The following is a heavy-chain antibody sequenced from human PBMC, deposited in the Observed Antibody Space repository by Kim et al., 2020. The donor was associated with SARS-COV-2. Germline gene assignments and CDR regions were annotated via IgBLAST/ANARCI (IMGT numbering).Heavy chain of an antibody. V-gene: IGHV3-43*02. CDR2: INGDGFST. J-gene: IGHJ4*02. Sequence: GGSLRLSCTASGFTFNDYAMHWVRQAPGKGLEWVSLINGDGFSTYYADSVKGRFTISRDNSKNSLYLQMNSLRTEDTAFYYCAKDGRIFYYFDYWGQGTLVTVSS. CDR3: AKDGRIFYYFDY. D-gene: IGHD2-15*01. CDR1: GFTFNDYA.